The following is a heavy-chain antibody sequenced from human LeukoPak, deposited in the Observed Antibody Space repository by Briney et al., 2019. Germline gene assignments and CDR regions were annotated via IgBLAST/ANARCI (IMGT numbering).Heavy chain of an antibody. Sequence: PGGSLRLSCAGSGFTFSNFAMSWVRQGPAKGLEWVSGISGSGGDTAYADSVKGRFTVSRDNSRNTVYLQMNSLRAEDTAVYYCAKGESPDYDIMTTFFSSSLDWGQGTLVTVSS. CDR2: ISGSGGDT. D-gene: IGHD3-9*01. CDR3: AKGESPDYDIMTTFFSSSLD. J-gene: IGHJ4*02. V-gene: IGHV3-23*01. CDR1: GFTFSNFA.